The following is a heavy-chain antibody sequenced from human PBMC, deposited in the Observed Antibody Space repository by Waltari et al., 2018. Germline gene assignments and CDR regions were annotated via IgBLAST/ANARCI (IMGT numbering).Heavy chain of an antibody. Sequence: QVQLAESGGGLVKPGGSLRLSCAGSGFTFDDYYMGWIRQAPGKVLEWVSFISSSGATTYYADSVKDRFTISRDNSNTSVSLQMHSLRVEDTALYYCARPQRGYYGMDVWGQGTTVTVAS. CDR3: ARPQRGYYGMDV. CDR1: GFTFDDYY. J-gene: IGHJ6*02. V-gene: IGHV3-11*01. CDR2: ISSSGATT.